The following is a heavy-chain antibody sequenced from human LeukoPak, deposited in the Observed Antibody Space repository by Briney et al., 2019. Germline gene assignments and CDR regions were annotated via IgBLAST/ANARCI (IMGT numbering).Heavy chain of an antibody. J-gene: IGHJ2*01. D-gene: IGHD6-19*01. CDR3: AREEVAVAGETNWYFDL. CDR1: GYTFTSYY. Sequence: ASVKVSCKASGYTFTSYYMHWVRQAPGQGLEWMGIINPSGGSTSYAQKFQGRVTMTRDTSTSTVYMELSSLRSEDTAVYYCAREEVAVAGETNWYFDLWGRGTLVTVSS. CDR2: INPSGGST. V-gene: IGHV1-46*01.